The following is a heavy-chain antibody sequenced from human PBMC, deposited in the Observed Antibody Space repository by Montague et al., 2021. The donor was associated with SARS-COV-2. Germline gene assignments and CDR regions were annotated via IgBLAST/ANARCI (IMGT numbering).Heavy chain of an antibody. Sequence: SLRLSCAASGFTFGDYAMSWVRQAPGKGLAWVGFIRSKAYGGTTEYAASVKGRFTISRDDSKSIAYLQMNSLKTEDTAVYYCTTKQISPADYWGQGTLVTVSS. CDR1: GFTFGDYA. V-gene: IGHV3-49*04. J-gene: IGHJ4*02. CDR3: TTKQISPADY. CDR2: IRSKAYGGTT.